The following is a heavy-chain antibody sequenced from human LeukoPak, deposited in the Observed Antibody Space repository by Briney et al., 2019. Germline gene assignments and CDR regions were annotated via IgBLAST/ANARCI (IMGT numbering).Heavy chain of an antibody. CDR2: INHSGST. V-gene: IGHV4-34*01. CDR3: ARGRRAGWLLLPGLFDY. J-gene: IGHJ4*02. D-gene: IGHD3-22*01. CDR1: GGSFSGYY. Sequence: PSETLSLTCAVYGGSFSGYYWSWIRQPPGKGLEWIGEINHSGSTNYNPSLKSRVTISVDTSKNQFSLKLSSVTAADTAVYYCARGRRAGWLLLPGLFDYWGQGTLVTVSS.